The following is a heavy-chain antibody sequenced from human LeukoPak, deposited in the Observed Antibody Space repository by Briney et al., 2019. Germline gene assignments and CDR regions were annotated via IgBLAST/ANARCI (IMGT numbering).Heavy chain of an antibody. Sequence: GGSLRLSCAASGFTFSSYAMSWVRQAPGKGLEWVANIKQDGSEKYYVDSVKGRFTISRDSAKNSLYLQMNSLRAEDTAVYYCARHDYGDELDYWGQGTLVTVSS. J-gene: IGHJ4*02. D-gene: IGHD4-17*01. CDR2: IKQDGSEK. V-gene: IGHV3-7*01. CDR1: GFTFSSYA. CDR3: ARHDYGDELDY.